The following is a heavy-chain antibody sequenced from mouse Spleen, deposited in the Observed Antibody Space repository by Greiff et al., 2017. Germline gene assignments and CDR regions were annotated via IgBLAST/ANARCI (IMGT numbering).Heavy chain of an antibody. V-gene: IGHV1-78*01. CDR3: ARWVTTGGAMDY. CDR1: GYTFTDHT. D-gene: IGHD1-1*01. J-gene: IGHJ4*01. CDR2: IYPRDGST. Sequence: VQRVESDAELVKPGASVKISCKVSGYTFTDHTIHWMKQRPEQGLEWIGYIYPRDGSTKYNEKFKGKATLTADKSSSTAYMQLSSLTSEDSAVYYCARWVTTGGAMDYWGQGTSVTVSS.